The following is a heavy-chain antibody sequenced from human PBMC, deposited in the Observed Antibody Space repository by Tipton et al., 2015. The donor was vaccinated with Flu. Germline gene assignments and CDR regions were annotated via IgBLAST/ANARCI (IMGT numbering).Heavy chain of an antibody. V-gene: IGHV4-34*01. CDR2: ISRSGST. CDR1: GGSFSGYY. CDR3: ARGRREQLIRTGGYFDY. D-gene: IGHD1-26*01. J-gene: IGHJ4*02. Sequence: LRLSCAVYGGSFSGYYWSWIRQPPGKGLEWIGEISRSGSTNYNPSLKSRVTISVDSSKNQFSLKVTSVTAADTALYYCARGRREQLIRTGGYFDYWGQGTLVTVSS.